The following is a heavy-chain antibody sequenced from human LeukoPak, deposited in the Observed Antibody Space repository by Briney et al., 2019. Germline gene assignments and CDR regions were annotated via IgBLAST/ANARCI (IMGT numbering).Heavy chain of an antibody. J-gene: IGHJ4*02. V-gene: IGHV3-20*04. CDR1: GFTFDDYG. CDR3: ARDRNTDFWSGYYTNYFDY. D-gene: IGHD3-3*01. Sequence: GGSLRLSCAASGFTFDDYGMSWVRQAPGRGLEWVSGINWNGGSTGHADSVEGRFTISRDNAKNSLYLQMNSLRAEDTAVYYCARDRNTDFWSGYYTNYFDYWGQGTLVTVSS. CDR2: INWNGGST.